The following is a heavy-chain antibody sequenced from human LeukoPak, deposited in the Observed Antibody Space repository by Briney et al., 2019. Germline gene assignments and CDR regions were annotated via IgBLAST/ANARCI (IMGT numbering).Heavy chain of an antibody. CDR3: AAQYQLPSNAFDI. CDR2: IYSGGGT. CDR1: GFTVSSNY. Sequence: TGGSLRLSCAASGFTVSSNYMSWVRQAPGKGLEWVSVIYSGGGTYYADSVKGRFTISRDNYKNTLYLQMNSLRAEDTAVYYCAAQYQLPSNAFDIWGQGTMVIVSS. J-gene: IGHJ3*02. D-gene: IGHD2-2*01. V-gene: IGHV3-53*01.